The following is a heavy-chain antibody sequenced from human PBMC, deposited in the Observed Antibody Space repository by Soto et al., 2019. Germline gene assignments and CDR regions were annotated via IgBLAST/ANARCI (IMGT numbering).Heavy chain of an antibody. V-gene: IGHV4-30-4*01. D-gene: IGHD3-22*01. Sequence: PSETLSLSCTVSGGSISSGDYDWSWIRQPPGKGLEWIGYIYYSGSTYYNPSLKSRVTISVDTSKNQFSLKLSSVTAADTAVYYCARLKDSSGYHGYYGVDVWGQGTTVT. CDR3: ARLKDSSGYHGYYGVDV. CDR2: IYYSGST. CDR1: GGSISSGDYD. J-gene: IGHJ6*02.